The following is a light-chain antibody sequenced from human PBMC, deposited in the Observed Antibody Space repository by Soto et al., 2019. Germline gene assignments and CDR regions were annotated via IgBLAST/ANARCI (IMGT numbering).Light chain of an antibody. Sequence: QSALTQPASVSGSPGQSITISCSGISSDNYVSWYQQHPGTATKLIIYAVTSRPAGVSNRFAGSTSGNTSSLTISVLQAEDEADYCCSSDTSRTIVVFGGGTKVTVL. J-gene: IGLJ2*01. V-gene: IGLV2-14*01. CDR3: SSDTSRTIVV. CDR1: SSDNY. CDR2: AVT.